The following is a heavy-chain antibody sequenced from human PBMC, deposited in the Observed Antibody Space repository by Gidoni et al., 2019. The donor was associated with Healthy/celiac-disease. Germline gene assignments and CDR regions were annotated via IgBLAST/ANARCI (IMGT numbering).Heavy chain of an antibody. J-gene: IGHJ6*02. Sequence: EVQLVESGGGLVQPGGSLRLSCAASGFTFSSYAMSWVRQAPGKGLEWVSAISGSGGSTYYADSVKGRFTISRDNSKNTLYLQMNGLRAEDTAVYYCANSHGSRGYYYYGMDVWGQGTTVTVSS. D-gene: IGHD6-13*01. V-gene: IGHV3-23*04. CDR2: ISGSGGST. CDR3: ANSHGSRGYYYYGMDV. CDR1: GFTFSSYA.